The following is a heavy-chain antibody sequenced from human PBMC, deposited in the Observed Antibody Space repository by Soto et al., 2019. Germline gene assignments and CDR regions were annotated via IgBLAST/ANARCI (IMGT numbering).Heavy chain of an antibody. D-gene: IGHD3-10*01. J-gene: IGHJ5*02. Sequence: ALETLSLNCTVSGGSISSSSYYWGWIRQPPGKGLEWIGSIYYSGSTYYNPSLKSRVTISVDTSKNQFSLKLSSVTAADTAVYYCAGFGVRGVGPATDNWFDPWGQGTLVTVSS. CDR1: GGSISSSSYY. V-gene: IGHV4-39*01. CDR3: AGFGVRGVGPATDNWFDP. CDR2: IYYSGST.